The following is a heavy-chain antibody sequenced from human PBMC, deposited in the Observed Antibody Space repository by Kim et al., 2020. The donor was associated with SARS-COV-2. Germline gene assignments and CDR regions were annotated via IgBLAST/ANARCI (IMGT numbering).Heavy chain of an antibody. J-gene: IGHJ4*02. V-gene: IGHV4-39*01. D-gene: IGHD5-18*01. CDR1: GGSISSSSYY. CDR2: IYYSGST. Sequence: SETLSLTCTVSGGSISSSSYYWGWIRQPPGKGLEWIGSIYYSGSTYYNPSLKSRVTISVDTSKNQFSLKLSSVTAADTAVYYCARRGVDSYGFDYWGQGTLVTVSS. CDR3: ARRGVDSYGFDY.